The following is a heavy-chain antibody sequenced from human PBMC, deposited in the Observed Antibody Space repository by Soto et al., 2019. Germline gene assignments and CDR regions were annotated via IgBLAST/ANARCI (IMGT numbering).Heavy chain of an antibody. Sequence: GGSLRLSCAASGFTFRSHGMHWVRQAPGKGLEWVGVISYDGSNIYYPDSVKGRFTISRDNSKNTLFLQMNSLRAEDSAVYYCAKDDYYDSSGYYRPFDNWGQGALVTVSS. J-gene: IGHJ4*02. D-gene: IGHD3-22*01. CDR2: ISYDGSNI. V-gene: IGHV3-30*18. CDR1: GFTFRSHG. CDR3: AKDDYYDSSGYYRPFDN.